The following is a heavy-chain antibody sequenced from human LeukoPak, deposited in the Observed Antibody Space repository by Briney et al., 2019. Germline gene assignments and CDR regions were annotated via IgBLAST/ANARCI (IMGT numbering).Heavy chain of an antibody. CDR2: IVHSGST. D-gene: IGHD4-11*01. CDR3: AGLIPEADYTRYYYYYGMDL. J-gene: IGHJ6*02. V-gene: IGHV4-34*12. CDR1: GGSFSDFY. Sequence: PSETPSLTCAVYGGSFSDFYWSWIRQPPGKGLEWIGEIVHSGSTNYNPSLKSRVSISVDTSKNQFSLRLSSVTAADTAVYFCAGLIPEADYTRYYYYYGMDLWGQGTTVTVSS.